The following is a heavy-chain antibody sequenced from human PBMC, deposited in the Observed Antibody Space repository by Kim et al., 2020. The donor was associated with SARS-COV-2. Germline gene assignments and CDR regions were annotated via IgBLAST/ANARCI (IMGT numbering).Heavy chain of an antibody. J-gene: IGHJ4*02. Sequence: PSLKSRVTISVDTAKNQFSLKLSSVTAADTAVYYCARVTGIAAVLGYFDYWGQGTLVTVSS. V-gene: IGHV4-34*01. CDR3: ARVTGIAAVLGYFDY. D-gene: IGHD6-13*01.